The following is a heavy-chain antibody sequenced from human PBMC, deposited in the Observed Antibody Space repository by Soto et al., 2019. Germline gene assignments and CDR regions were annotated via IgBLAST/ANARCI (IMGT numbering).Heavy chain of an antibody. CDR3: AKDSGGRGYTYGYYFDY. CDR2: ISYDGTNT. J-gene: IGHJ4*01. Sequence: SGGSLRLCCASSGFRFSTHGIHWVRQAPGNGLEWVSAISYDGTNTNYADSVKGRFTISRDNSKNTLYLQMNSLRAEDTALYYCAKDSGGRGYTYGYYFDYWGHGTLVTVSS. V-gene: IGHV3-30*18. CDR1: GFRFSTHG. D-gene: IGHD5-18*01.